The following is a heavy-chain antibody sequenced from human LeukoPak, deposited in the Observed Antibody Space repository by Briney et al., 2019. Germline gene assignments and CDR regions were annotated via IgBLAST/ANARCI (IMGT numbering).Heavy chain of an antibody. V-gene: IGHV3-23*01. D-gene: IGHD1-1*01. CDR3: AKRSVSTSYYFDY. CDR2: IGAAGTT. J-gene: IGHJ4*02. CDR1: GFTFNTYA. Sequence: HPGGSLRLSCAASGFTFNTYAMSWVRQAPGKGLEWVSTIGAAGTTLYADPVKGRVTISRDNSKNTLYLQMNSLRAEDTAVYYCAKRSVSTSYYFDYWGQGALVTVSS.